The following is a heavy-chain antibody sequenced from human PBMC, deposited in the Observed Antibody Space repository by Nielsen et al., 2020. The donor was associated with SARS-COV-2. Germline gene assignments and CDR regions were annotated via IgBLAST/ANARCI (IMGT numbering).Heavy chain of an antibody. Sequence: ASVKVSCKASGCTFTSYGISWVRQAPGQGLEWMGWISAYNGNTNYAQKLQGRVTMTTDTSTSTAYMELRSLRSDDTAVYYCARGAATFYYYYYGMDVWGQGTTVTVSS. CDR3: ARGAATFYYYYYGMDV. D-gene: IGHD6-25*01. CDR1: GCTFTSYG. V-gene: IGHV1-18*01. J-gene: IGHJ6*02. CDR2: ISAYNGNT.